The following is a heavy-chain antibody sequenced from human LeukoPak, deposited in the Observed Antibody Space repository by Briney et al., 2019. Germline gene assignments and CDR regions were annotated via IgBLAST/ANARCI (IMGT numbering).Heavy chain of an antibody. D-gene: IGHD6-13*01. Sequence: PGRSLRLSCVTSGFTFSDYGMHWVRQLPGRGLEWVAVISYDSEGYYHVDSVKGRFTISRDNSKNTLYLQMNSLRAEDTAVYYCARDAQGVSSWPHYYYYYYMDVWGKGTTVTVSS. V-gene: IGHV3-30*03. CDR3: ARDAQGVSSWPHYYYYYYMDV. CDR2: ISYDSEGY. CDR1: GFTFSDYG. J-gene: IGHJ6*03.